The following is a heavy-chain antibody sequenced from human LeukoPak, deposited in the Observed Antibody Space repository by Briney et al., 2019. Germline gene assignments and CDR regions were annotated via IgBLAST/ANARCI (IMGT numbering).Heavy chain of an antibody. Sequence: PSGTLSLTCSVSRGSISYDYWTWLRQPPAREVEGIRYIYTSGNNYYNPSIKSRVSMSLDTSKSQLPLILSSVAADDTAVYFCARRGTIVGPESLWGRGTLVTVSS. CDR3: ARRGTIVGPESL. V-gene: IGHV4-4*09. CDR1: RGSISYDY. J-gene: IGHJ2*01. CDR2: IYTSGNN. D-gene: IGHD3-3*01.